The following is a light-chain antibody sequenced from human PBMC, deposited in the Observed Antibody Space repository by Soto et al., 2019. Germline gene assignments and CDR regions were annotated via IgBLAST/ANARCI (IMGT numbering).Light chain of an antibody. CDR2: GAS. Sequence: EIVLTQSPPTLSSFPGDRVTLSCRASQYINTRLAWDQHRPGQAPRLLIYGASNRATGIPDRFSGSGSGTDFTLTISRLEPEDFAVYYCQQYGGLPRTFGQGTKVDIK. CDR3: QQYGGLPRT. V-gene: IGKV3-20*01. J-gene: IGKJ1*01. CDR1: QYINTR.